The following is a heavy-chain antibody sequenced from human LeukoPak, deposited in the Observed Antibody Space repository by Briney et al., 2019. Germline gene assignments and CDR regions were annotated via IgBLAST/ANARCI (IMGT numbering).Heavy chain of an antibody. D-gene: IGHD3-10*01. CDR1: GFMFSDYG. J-gene: IGHJ6*03. Sequence: GGSLRLSCAASGFMFSDYGMHWVRQAPGKGLEWVAAIWYDGSNIFYADSVKGRFTISRDNSKNALYLQMNSLRAEDTADYYCAAEGDRGEALYYYYMDVWGNGTTVTVSS. CDR3: AAEGDRGEALYYYYMDV. V-gene: IGHV3-33*01. CDR2: IWYDGSNI.